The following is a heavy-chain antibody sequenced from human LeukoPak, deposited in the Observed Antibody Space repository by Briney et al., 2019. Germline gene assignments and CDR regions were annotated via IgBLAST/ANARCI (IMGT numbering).Heavy chain of an antibody. CDR3: ARGPQGRNWFDP. J-gene: IGHJ5*02. V-gene: IGHV4-34*01. CDR2: INHSGST. CDR1: GGSFSGYY. D-gene: IGHD7-27*01. Sequence: SETLSLTCAVYGGSFSGYYWSWIRQPPGKGLEWIGEINHSGSTNCNPSLKSRVTISVDTSKNQFSLKLSSVTAADTAVYYCARGPQGRNWFDPWGQGTLVTVSS.